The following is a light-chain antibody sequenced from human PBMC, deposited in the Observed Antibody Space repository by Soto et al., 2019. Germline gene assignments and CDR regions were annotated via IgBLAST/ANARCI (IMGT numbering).Light chain of an antibody. J-gene: IGKJ5*01. Sequence: SHPLLSSCTLTPSVGDSVTITCRATQSISSWLAWYQQKPGKAPNLLIYDASSLHSGVPSRFSGRGSGTEFTLTISSLEPEDCAAYYCQQYDRSPITFGQGTRLEIK. CDR1: QSISSW. CDR2: DAS. CDR3: QQYDRSPIT. V-gene: IGKV1-5*01.